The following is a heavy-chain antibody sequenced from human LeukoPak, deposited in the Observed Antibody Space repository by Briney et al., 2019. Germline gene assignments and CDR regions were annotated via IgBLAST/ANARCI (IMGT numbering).Heavy chain of an antibody. CDR1: GLTFSTYW. D-gene: IGHD1-26*01. J-gene: IGHJ4*02. V-gene: IGHV3-74*03. Sequence: GSLRLSSAASGLTFSTYWMRWVRQAPGKGLGWVARINPDGSIRTYADSVQGRVTISRDTAKDTLFLQMNSLRAEDTAVYYCAREARVGGALQYWGQGTPVTVSS. CDR3: AREARVGGALQY. CDR2: INPDGSIR.